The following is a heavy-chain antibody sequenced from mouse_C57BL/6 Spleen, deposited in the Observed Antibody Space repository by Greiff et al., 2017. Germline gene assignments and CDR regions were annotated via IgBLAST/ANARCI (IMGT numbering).Heavy chain of an antibody. D-gene: IGHD1-1*01. V-gene: IGHV5-17*01. CDR3: ARDGSFYYFDY. Sequence: EVKVVESGGGLVKPGGSLKLSCAASGFTFSDYGMHWVRQAPEKGLEWVAYISSGSSTIDYADTVKGRFTISRDNATNTLFLQMTSLRSEDTAMYYCARDGSFYYFDYWGQGTTLTVSS. CDR1: GFTFSDYG. CDR2: ISSGSSTI. J-gene: IGHJ2*01.